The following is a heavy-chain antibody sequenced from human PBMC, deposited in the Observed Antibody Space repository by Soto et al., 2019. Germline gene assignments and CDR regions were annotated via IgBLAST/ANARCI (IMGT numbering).Heavy chain of an antibody. Sequence: PGGSLRLSCAASGFTFSSYSMNWVRQAPGKGLEWVSYISSSSSTIYYADSVKGRFTISRDNAKNSLYLQMNSLRAEDTAVYYCARDWSGGSCYSGVYYYYMDVWGKGTTVTVSS. V-gene: IGHV3-48*01. CDR2: ISSSSSTI. CDR3: ARDWSGGSCYSGVYYYYMDV. CDR1: GFTFSSYS. D-gene: IGHD2-15*01. J-gene: IGHJ6*03.